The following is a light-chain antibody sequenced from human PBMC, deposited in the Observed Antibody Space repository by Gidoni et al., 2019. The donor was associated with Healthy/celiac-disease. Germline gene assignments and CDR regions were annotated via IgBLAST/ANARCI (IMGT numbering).Light chain of an antibody. Sequence: DIQMTQSPSSLSASVGDRVTITCRASQSISNYLNWYQQKPGKAPNLLIYAASRLQSGVPSRFRGSGSGTDFTLTITSLQPEDFVTYYCQQSYSTPSTFGPGTKVDIK. CDR2: AAS. J-gene: IGKJ3*01. V-gene: IGKV1-39*01. CDR1: QSISNY. CDR3: QQSYSTPST.